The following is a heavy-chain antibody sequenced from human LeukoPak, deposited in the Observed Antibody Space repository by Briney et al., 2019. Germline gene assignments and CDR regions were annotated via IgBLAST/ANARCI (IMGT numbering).Heavy chain of an antibody. Sequence: SETLSLTCAVYGGSFSGYYWSWLRQPPGKGLEWIGEINHSGSTNYNPSLKSRVTISVDTSKNQFSLKLSSVTAADTAVYYCARGVTPDYYYDSSGSIIDYWGQGTLVTVSS. CDR3: ARGVTPDYYYDSSGSIIDY. V-gene: IGHV4-34*01. J-gene: IGHJ4*02. D-gene: IGHD3-22*01. CDR2: INHSGST. CDR1: GGSFSGYY.